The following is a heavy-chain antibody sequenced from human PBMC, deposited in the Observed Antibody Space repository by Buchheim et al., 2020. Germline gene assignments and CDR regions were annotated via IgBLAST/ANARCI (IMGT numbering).Heavy chain of an antibody. Sequence: QVQLVQSGAEVKKPGASVKVSCKASGYTFTSYDINWVRQATGQGLEWMGWMNPNSGNTGYAQKFQGRVTMTRNTSINTAYMELSSLRSEDTAVYYCARPYSGSYYFAYYYYGMDVWGQGTT. CDR1: GYTFTSYD. D-gene: IGHD1-26*01. CDR2: MNPNSGNT. V-gene: IGHV1-8*01. J-gene: IGHJ6*02. CDR3: ARPYSGSYYFAYYYYGMDV.